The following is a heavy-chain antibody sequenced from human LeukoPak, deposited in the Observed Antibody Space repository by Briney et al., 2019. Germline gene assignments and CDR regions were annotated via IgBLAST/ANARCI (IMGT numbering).Heavy chain of an antibody. V-gene: IGHV4-59*08. CDR2: IYYSGST. D-gene: IGHD2-21*01. Sequence: PSETLSLTCTVSGGSISSYYWSWIRQPPGKGLEWIGYIYYSGSTNYNPSLKSRVTISVDTSKNQFSLKLSSVTAADTAVYYCARGGMRAYCGGDCYSWWFDPWGQGTLVTVSS. CDR3: ARGGMRAYCGGDCYSWWFDP. CDR1: GGSISSYY. J-gene: IGHJ5*02.